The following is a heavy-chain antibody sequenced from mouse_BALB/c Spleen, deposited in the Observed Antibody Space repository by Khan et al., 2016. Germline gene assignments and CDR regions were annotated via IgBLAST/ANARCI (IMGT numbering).Heavy chain of an antibody. J-gene: IGHJ3*01. Sequence: QVQLQQSGAELVRPGTSVKVSCKASGYAFTNYLIAWVKQRPGQGLEWIGVINPGSGGSNYNEKFKGKAALTADISSSTAYMQLSSLTSDDSAVYFCARSDGYDVGYAYWGQGTLVTVSA. CDR2: INPGSGGS. V-gene: IGHV1-54*01. D-gene: IGHD2-2*01. CDR1: GYAFTNYL. CDR3: ARSDGYDVGYAY.